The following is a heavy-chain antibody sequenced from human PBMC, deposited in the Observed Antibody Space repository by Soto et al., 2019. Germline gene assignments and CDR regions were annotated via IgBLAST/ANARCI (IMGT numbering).Heavy chain of an antibody. D-gene: IGHD3-22*01. J-gene: IGHJ4*02. CDR2: FDPEDGET. Sequence: ASGEVWCKVSGYTLTELSMHWVRQAPGKGLEWMGGFDPEDGETIYAQKFQGRVTMTEDTSTDTAYMELSSLRSEDTAVYYCATALVRLGYFGYWGQGTRVGVFS. V-gene: IGHV1-24*01. CDR3: ATALVRLGYFGY. CDR1: GYTLTELS.